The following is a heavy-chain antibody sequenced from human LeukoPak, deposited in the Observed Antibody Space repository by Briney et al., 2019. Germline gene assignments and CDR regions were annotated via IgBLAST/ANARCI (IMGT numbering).Heavy chain of an antibody. V-gene: IGHV5-51*01. D-gene: IGHD6-13*01. CDR1: GYSFTSYW. CDR2: IYPGDSDT. Sequence: GESLKISCKGSGYSFTSYWIGWVRQMPGKGLEWMGIIYPGDSDTRYSPSFQGQVTISADKSISTAYLQWSSLKASDTAMYYCARPMESAAAGNLGFDPWGQGTLVTVSS. J-gene: IGHJ5*02. CDR3: ARPMESAAAGNLGFDP.